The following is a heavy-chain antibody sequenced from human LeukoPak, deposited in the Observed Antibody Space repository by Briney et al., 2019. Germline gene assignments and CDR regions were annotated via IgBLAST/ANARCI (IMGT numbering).Heavy chain of an antibody. CDR1: GLSFSSYW. V-gene: IGHV3-7*05. CDR3: ARGPGRVATTATGSFDI. J-gene: IGHJ3*02. CDR2: IKHDGSEK. D-gene: IGHD1-1*01. Sequence: GGSLRLSCAASGLSFSSYWMSWVRQPPGKGLEWVANIKHDGSEKYYVDSVKGRFSISRDDAKNSVYLQMNSLRADDTAVYYCARGPGRVATTATGSFDIWGQGTMVTVSS.